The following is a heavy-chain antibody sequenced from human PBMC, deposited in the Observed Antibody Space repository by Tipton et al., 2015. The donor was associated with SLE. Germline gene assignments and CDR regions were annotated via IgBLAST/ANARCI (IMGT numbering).Heavy chain of an antibody. V-gene: IGHV1-69*09. Sequence: QLVQSGAEVKKPGASVKVSCKASGYTFSSRGISWVRQAPGQGLEWMGRIIPILGIANYAQKFQGRVTITADKSTSTAYMELSSLRSEDTAVYYCARSKYSYGVDYWGQGTLVTVSS. CDR2: IIPILGIA. J-gene: IGHJ4*02. CDR3: ARSKYSYGVDY. CDR1: GYTFSSRG. D-gene: IGHD5-18*01.